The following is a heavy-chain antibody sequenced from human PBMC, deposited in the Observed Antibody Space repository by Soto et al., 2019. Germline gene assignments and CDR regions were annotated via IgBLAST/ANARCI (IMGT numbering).Heavy chain of an antibody. CDR2: ISGSGGST. Sequence: PGGSLRLSCAASGFTFSSYAMSWVRQAPGKGLEWVSAISGSGGSTYYADSVKGRFTISRDNSKNTLYLQMNSLRAEDTAVYYCAKLFGITMVRGVIERPIWLAPWGEGPLVTVPS. D-gene: IGHD3-10*01. J-gene: IGHJ5*02. V-gene: IGHV3-23*01. CDR3: AKLFGITMVRGVIERPIWLAP. CDR1: GFTFSSYA.